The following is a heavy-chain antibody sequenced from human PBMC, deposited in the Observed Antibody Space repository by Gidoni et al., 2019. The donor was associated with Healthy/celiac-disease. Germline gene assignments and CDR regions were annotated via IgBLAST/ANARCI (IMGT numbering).Heavy chain of an antibody. CDR1: GFTFSSYS. D-gene: IGHD2-2*01. J-gene: IGHJ2*01. V-gene: IGHV3-21*01. CDR3: ASDTRYFDL. CDR2: ISSSRSYI. Sequence: EVQLVESGGGLVKPGGSLRLSCAASGFTFSSYSMNWVRQAPGKGLEWVSSISSSRSYIYYADSVKGRFTISRDNAKNSLYLQMNSLRAEDTAVYYCASDTRYFDLWGRGTLVTVSS.